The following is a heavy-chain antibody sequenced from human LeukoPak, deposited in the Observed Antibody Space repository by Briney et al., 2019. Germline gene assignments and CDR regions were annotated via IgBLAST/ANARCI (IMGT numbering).Heavy chain of an antibody. CDR2: INQHGSEE. D-gene: IGHD3/OR15-3a*01. J-gene: IGHJ4*02. CDR1: GFTFSNHW. CDR3: ARGPRTYDY. Sequence: PGGSLRLSCAASGFTFSNHWMTWVRQAPGKGLEWVANINQHGSEEYYFDSVKGRFTISRDNAKNSLYLQMNSLRAEDTAAYYCARGPRTYDYWGQGTLVTVSS. V-gene: IGHV3-7*03.